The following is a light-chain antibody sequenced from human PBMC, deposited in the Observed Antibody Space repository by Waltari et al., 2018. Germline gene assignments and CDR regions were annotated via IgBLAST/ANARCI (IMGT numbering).Light chain of an antibody. CDR2: AAS. CDR1: QCISNS. Sequence: DIQITQSPSALSASVEDRVAITCRASQCISNSLSGYQQKPGKAPKLLLYAASRVESGVPSRFSGSGSGTDYTLTISSLQPEDFATYYCQQYYSTPRTFGQVTKVEIK. V-gene: IGKV1-NL1*01. CDR3: QQYYSTPRT. J-gene: IGKJ1*01.